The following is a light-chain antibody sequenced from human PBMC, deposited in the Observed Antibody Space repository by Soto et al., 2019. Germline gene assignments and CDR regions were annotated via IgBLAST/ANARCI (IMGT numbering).Light chain of an antibody. CDR3: QHYNSYSEA. Sequence: DLQMTQFPSTLSGSVGDRLTIACRGSQARRCWVAWYQQKPRKGHKVLIYTESTLKSGVPSRFSGSGSGTEFTLTIGSLQPDDCGTYDYQHYNSYSEASGQGTKV. J-gene: IGKJ1*01. V-gene: IGKV1-5*03. CDR1: QARRCW. CDR2: TES.